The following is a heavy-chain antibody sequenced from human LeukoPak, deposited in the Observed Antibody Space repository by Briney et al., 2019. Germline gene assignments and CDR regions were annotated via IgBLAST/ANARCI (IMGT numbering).Heavy chain of an antibody. D-gene: IGHD5-12*01. Sequence: SETLSLTCTVSGGSISNYYWSWLRQPPGKGLEWIGYIYYTGITNYNPSLKSRATMSVDTSKNQFSLKLSSVTAADTAVYYCARPRYRNKWYYFGYWGQGDLVTVSS. V-gene: IGHV4-59*12. CDR1: GGSISNYY. CDR3: ARPRYRNKWYYFGY. J-gene: IGHJ4*02. CDR2: IYYTGIT.